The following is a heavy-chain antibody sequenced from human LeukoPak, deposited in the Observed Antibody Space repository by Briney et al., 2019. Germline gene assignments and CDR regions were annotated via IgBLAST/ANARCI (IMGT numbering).Heavy chain of an antibody. CDR3: ASYDSSGYYRHDGYFDL. CDR1: GCSFSSYA. D-gene: IGHD3-22*01. J-gene: IGHJ2*01. CDR2: IIPIFGTA. Sequence: SVKVSCKAAGCSFSSYAVSWVRQAPGQGLEWMGRIIPIFGTANYAQRFQGRVTITTDESTSTAYMELSSLRSEDTAVYYCASYDSSGYYRHDGYFDLWGCGTLVTVPS. V-gene: IGHV1-69*05.